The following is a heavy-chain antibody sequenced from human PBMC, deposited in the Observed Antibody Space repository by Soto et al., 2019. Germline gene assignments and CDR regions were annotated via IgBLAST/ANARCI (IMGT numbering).Heavy chain of an antibody. CDR1: GFTFTSSA. V-gene: IGHV1-58*01. D-gene: IGHD3-3*01. CDR3: AADRDYDFWSGYLSSRSRVDYYGRDV. CDR2: IVVGSGNT. Sequence: SVKVSCKASGFTFTSSAVQWVRQARGQRLEWIGWIVVGSGNTNYAQKFQERVTITRDMSTSTAYMELSSLRSEDTAVYYCAADRDYDFWSGYLSSRSRVDYYGRDVRGQ. J-gene: IGHJ6*02.